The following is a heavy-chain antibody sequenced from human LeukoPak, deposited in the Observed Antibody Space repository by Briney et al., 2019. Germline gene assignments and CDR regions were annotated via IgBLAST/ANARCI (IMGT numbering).Heavy chain of an antibody. D-gene: IGHD3-22*01. CDR1: GFTFSSYS. Sequence: GGSLRLSCAASGFTFSSYSMNWVRQAPGKGLEWVSSISSSSSYIYYADSVKGRFTISRDNAKNSLYLQMNSLRAEDTAVYYCARDFSSGLRYFDYWGQGTLVTVSS. J-gene: IGHJ4*02. V-gene: IGHV3-21*04. CDR3: ARDFSSGLRYFDY. CDR2: ISSSSSYI.